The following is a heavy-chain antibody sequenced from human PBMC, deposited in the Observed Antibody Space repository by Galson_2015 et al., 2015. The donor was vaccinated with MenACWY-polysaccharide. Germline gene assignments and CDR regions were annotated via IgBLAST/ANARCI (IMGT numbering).Heavy chain of an antibody. CDR3: VRGPRNWGFDY. CDR2: MNSNSGDT. D-gene: IGHD7-27*01. J-gene: IGHJ4*02. Sequence: SVKVSCKASGYTFTAYYIHWVRQAPGQGLEWMGWMNSNSGDTGYAQKFQGRVTMTRSTSISTAYMELSNLRSEDTAVYYCVRGPRNWGFDYWGQGTLVTVSS. CDR1: GYTFTAYY. V-gene: IGHV1-8*02.